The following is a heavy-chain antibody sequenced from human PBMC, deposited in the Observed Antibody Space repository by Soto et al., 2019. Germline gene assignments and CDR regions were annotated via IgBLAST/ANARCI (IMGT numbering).Heavy chain of an antibody. CDR1: GVSFSGYY. D-gene: IGHD5-12*01. CDR2: INHSGST. J-gene: IGHJ6*02. V-gene: IGHV4-34*01. CDR3: ARGLASTHIDNDGMDV. Sequence: SETLSLTCAVYGVSFSGYYWSWIRQPPGKGLEWIGEINHSGSTNYYPSRKSRVTISVDTSKNQFSMKLSPVTDADTAVYYCARGLASTHIDNDGMDVWGRGTTVTVSS.